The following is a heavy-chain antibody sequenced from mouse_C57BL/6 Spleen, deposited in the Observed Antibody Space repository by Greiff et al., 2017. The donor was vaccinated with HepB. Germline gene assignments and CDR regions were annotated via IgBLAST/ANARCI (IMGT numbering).Heavy chain of an antibody. J-gene: IGHJ2*01. CDR3: TRSEGGSSYYFDY. D-gene: IGHD1-1*01. Sequence: QLQQSGAALVKPGASVKITCNASGYAFSSYWMNWVKPRPGKGLEWIGQIYPGDGDTNYNGKFKGKATLTADNSTSTAYMQLSSLTSEDSAVYFCTRSEGGSSYYFDYWGQGTTLTVSS. CDR1: GYAFSSYW. V-gene: IGHV1-80*01. CDR2: IYPGDGDT.